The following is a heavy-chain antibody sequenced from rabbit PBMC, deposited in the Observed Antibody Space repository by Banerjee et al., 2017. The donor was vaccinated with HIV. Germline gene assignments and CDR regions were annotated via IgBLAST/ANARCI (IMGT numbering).Heavy chain of an antibody. V-gene: IGHV1S40*01. CDR1: EFSFSSNYY. Sequence: QSLEESGGGLVQPGASLTLTCTASEFSFSSNYYMCWVRQAPGKGLEWIGCIYTGSDNTYYASWAKGRFTISKTSSTTVTLQMTSLTAADTATYFCARTYATYGDAYYFNLWGPGTLVTVS. D-gene: IGHD6-1*01. CDR3: ARTYATYGDAYYFNL. CDR2: IYTGSDNT. J-gene: IGHJ4*01.